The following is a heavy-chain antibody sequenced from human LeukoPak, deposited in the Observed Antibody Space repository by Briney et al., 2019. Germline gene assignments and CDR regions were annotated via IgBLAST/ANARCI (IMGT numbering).Heavy chain of an antibody. J-gene: IGHJ6*03. V-gene: IGHV1-24*01. CDR3: ATRGGGIVGASYYYYYYMDV. Sequence: ASVKVSCKVSGYTLTELSMHWVRQAPGKGLEWMRGFDPEDGETIYAQKFQGRVTMTEDTSTDTAYMELSSLRSEDTAVYYCATRGGGIVGASYYYYYYMDVWGKGTTVTVSS. CDR2: FDPEDGET. CDR1: GYTLTELS. D-gene: IGHD1-26*01.